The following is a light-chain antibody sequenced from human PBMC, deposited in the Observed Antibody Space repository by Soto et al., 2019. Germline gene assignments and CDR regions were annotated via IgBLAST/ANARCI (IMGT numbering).Light chain of an antibody. Sequence: DTVMTQSPDSLAVSLGERVTINCKSSRSLLYSSANRNYLAWFQQKPGQPPKLLTYWASTRESGVPDRFTGSGSRTDFTLTISSLQAEDVAVYYCQQYYSSPWTFGQGTKVEIK. J-gene: IGKJ1*01. CDR1: RSLLYSSANRNY. V-gene: IGKV4-1*01. CDR2: WAS. CDR3: QQYYSSPWT.